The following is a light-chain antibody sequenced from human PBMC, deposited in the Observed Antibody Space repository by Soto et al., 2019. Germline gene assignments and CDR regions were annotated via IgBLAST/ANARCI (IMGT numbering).Light chain of an antibody. CDR1: QSISFY. J-gene: IGKJ5*01. Sequence: EIVLTPSPATLSLSPVERATLSCRASQSISFYLTWYQHKPGQAPRLLIYGASSRATGIPDRFSGSGSGTDFTLTISSLQPDDFATYYCQHYKMYSPWTFGQGTRLEIK. CDR3: QHYKMYSPWT. CDR2: GAS. V-gene: IGKV3-11*01.